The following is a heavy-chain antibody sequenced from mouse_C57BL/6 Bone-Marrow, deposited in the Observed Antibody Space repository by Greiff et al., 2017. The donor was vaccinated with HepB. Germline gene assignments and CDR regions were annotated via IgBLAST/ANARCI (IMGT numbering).Heavy chain of an antibody. V-gene: IGHV1-69*01. CDR2: IDPSDSYT. CDR1: GYTFTSYW. CDR3: ARGGWLLSYFDY. J-gene: IGHJ2*01. D-gene: IGHD2-3*01. Sequence: VQLQQPGAELVMPGASVKLSCKASGYTFTSYWMHWVKQRPGQGLEWIGEIDPSDSYTNYNQKFKGKSTLTVDKSSSTAYMQLSSLTSDDSAVYYCARGGWLLSYFDYWGQGTTLTVSS.